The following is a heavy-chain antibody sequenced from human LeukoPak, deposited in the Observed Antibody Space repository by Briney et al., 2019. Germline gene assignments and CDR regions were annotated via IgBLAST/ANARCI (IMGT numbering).Heavy chain of an antibody. Sequence: PGGSLRLSCAASGFTFSSYSMYWVRQAPGKGLEWVSSISSSSSYIYYADSVKGRFTISRDNAKNSLYLQMNSLGAEDTAVYYCARARDFWSGYYTWFDYWGQGTLVTVSS. J-gene: IGHJ4*02. D-gene: IGHD3-3*01. CDR3: ARARDFWSGYYTWFDY. V-gene: IGHV3-21*01. CDR1: GFTFSSYS. CDR2: ISSSSSYI.